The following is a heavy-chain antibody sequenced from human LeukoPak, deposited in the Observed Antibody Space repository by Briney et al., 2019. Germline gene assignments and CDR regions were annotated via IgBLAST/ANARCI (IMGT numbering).Heavy chain of an antibody. CDR1: GGSFSSYA. D-gene: IGHD1-26*01. V-gene: IGHV1-69*13. CDR2: IIPIFGTA. J-gene: IGHJ3*02. Sequence: ASVKVSCKASGGSFSSYAISWVRQAPGQGLEWMGGIIPIFGTANYAQKFQGRVTITADESTSTAYMELSSLRSEDTAVYYCAESSGSYDAFDIWGQGTMVTVPS. CDR3: AESSGSYDAFDI.